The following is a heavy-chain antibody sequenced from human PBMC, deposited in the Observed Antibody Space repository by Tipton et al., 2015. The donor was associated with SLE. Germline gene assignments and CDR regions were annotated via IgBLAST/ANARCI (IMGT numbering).Heavy chain of an antibody. CDR2: IYTSGST. CDR1: GGSFGSGGYY. J-gene: IGHJ6*03. V-gene: IGHV4-61*02. Sequence: LRLSCTVSGGSFGSGGYYWTWVRQSAGKGLEFIGRIYTSGSTNYNPSLESRVTISVDTPKNQFYLRLTSVTAADTAVYYCARGGAFWSGPTSYYYFFYYMAVWGKGTTVTVSS. D-gene: IGHD3-3*01. CDR3: ARGGAFWSGPTSYYYFFYYMAV.